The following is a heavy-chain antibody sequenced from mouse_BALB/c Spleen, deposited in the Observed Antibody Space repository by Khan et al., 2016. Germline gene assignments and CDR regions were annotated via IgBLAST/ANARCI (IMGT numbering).Heavy chain of an antibody. Sequence: EVELVESGGGLVKPGGYLKLSCAASGFTFSTYTMSWVRQTPEKRLEWVAAISSGGSYIYYPDSVKGRFTISRDNAKNTLYLQMSSLKSEDTAMYYCTRDRGTGYGISLFAYWGQGTLVTVSA. CDR3: TRDRGTGYGISLFAY. J-gene: IGHJ3*01. CDR1: GFTFSTYT. V-gene: IGHV5-6-4*01. D-gene: IGHD1-2*01. CDR2: ISSGGSYI.